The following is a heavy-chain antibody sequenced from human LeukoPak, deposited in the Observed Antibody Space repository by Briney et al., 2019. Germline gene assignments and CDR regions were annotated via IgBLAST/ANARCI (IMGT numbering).Heavy chain of an antibody. D-gene: IGHD2-2*01. CDR3: ARGATKFCSSTSCYSDV. Sequence: PGGSLRLSCAASGFTFSSYGIHWVRQAPGKGLEWVAFTRYDESNKYYADSVRGRFTISRDNSRNTLYLQMSRLRAEDTAVYYCARGATKFCSSTSCYSDVWGKGTTVTVSS. V-gene: IGHV3-30*02. CDR2: TRYDESNK. CDR1: GFTFSSYG. J-gene: IGHJ6*04.